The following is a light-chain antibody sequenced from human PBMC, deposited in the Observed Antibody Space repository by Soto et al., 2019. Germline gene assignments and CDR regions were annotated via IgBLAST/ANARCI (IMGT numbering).Light chain of an antibody. CDR3: QQRSNWPRT. V-gene: IGKV3-11*01. Sequence: EIALTQSPATLSLSSGERSTLSCRASQSVSSNLAWYQQKPGQAPRLLSYDVSNRATGIPARFSGSGSGTDFTLTISSLQPEDFAVYYCQQRSNWPRTFGQGTKVDIK. CDR2: DVS. J-gene: IGKJ1*01. CDR1: QSVSSN.